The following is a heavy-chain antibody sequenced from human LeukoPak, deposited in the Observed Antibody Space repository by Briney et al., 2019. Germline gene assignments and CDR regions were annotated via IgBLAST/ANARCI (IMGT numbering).Heavy chain of an antibody. J-gene: IGHJ4*02. Sequence: SETLSLTCTVSGGSISSGDYYWSWIRQPPGKGLEWIGYIYYSGRTYYNPSLKSRVTISIDTSKNQFSLKLSSVTAADTAVYYCARVHGSWSWRYFDYWGQGTLVTVSS. V-gene: IGHV4-30-4*01. D-gene: IGHD3-10*01. CDR1: GGSISSGDYY. CDR3: ARVHGSWSWRYFDY. CDR2: IYYSGRT.